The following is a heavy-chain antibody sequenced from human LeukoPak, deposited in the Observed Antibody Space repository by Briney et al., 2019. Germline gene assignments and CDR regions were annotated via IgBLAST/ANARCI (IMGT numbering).Heavy chain of an antibody. Sequence: GGSLRLSCAASRFSFRSYGIHWVRQAPGKGLEWVAVIGSDGSNKYYADSVKGRFTISRDNSKNTLYLQMNSLRTEDTAMYFCAKEIYYDSSAFFDYWGQGTLVTVSS. CDR2: IGSDGSNK. CDR3: AKEIYYDSSAFFDY. D-gene: IGHD3-22*01. CDR1: RFSFRSYG. V-gene: IGHV3-30*18. J-gene: IGHJ4*02.